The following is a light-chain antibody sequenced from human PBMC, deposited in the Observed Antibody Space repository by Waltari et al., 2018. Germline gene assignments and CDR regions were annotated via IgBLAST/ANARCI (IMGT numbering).Light chain of an antibody. CDR2: AAS. CDR1: QGISSY. J-gene: IGKJ1*01. CDR3: QQYYSYPQT. V-gene: IGKV1-8*01. Sequence: AIRMTQSPSSFSASTGDRVTITCRASQGISSYLAWYQQKPGKAPKLLIYAASTLQSGVPSRFSGSGSGTDFTLTISCPQSEDFATYYCQQYYSYPQTFGQGTKVGIK.